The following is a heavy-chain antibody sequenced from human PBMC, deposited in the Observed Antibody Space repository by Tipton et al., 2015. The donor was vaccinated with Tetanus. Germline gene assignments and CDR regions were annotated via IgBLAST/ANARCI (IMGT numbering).Heavy chain of an antibody. D-gene: IGHD4-11*01. CDR1: GDSISSDGAY. CDR3: ARNVYTVTNDAFDI. J-gene: IGHJ3*02. CDR2: IHHSGLA. V-gene: IGHV4-30-4*08. Sequence: TLSLTCTVAGDSISSDGAYWSWIRQPPGKGLEWIAFIHHSGLAFSKPSLKSRVSISIDTSQNQFSLRLTSVTAADTAVYFCARNVYTVTNDAFDIWGHGTLVNVSS.